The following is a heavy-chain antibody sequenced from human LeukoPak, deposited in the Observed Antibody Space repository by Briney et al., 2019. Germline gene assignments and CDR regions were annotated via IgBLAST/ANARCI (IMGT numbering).Heavy chain of an antibody. CDR2: ISNDGKTK. D-gene: IGHD6-6*01. Sequence: PGGSLRLSCATSGFTFSSFSIHWVRQAPGKGLEWVSVISNDGKTKFYADSVKGRFTISRDNAKNSLYLQMNSLRAEDTAVYYCARVTPSSSIAARSIDYWGQGTLVTVSS. J-gene: IGHJ4*02. V-gene: IGHV3-30*04. CDR1: GFTFSSFS. CDR3: ARVTPSSSIAARSIDY.